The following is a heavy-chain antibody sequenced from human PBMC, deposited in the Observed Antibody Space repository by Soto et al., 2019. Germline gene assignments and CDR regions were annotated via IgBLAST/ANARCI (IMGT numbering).Heavy chain of an antibody. J-gene: IGHJ6*02. CDR2: IKQDGSEE. Sequence: DVQLAESGGGLVQPGGSLRLSCVASGQTFNRYWMSWVRQAPGKGLEWVANIKQDGSEEYYVDSVKGRFTISRDNAKKSLYLKMNSLRAEDTAMYYCVRTHFDSWSFDCYGMDVLGQGTTVIVSS. D-gene: IGHD3-3*01. CDR3: VRTHFDSWSFDCYGMDV. V-gene: IGHV3-7*03. CDR1: GQTFNRYW.